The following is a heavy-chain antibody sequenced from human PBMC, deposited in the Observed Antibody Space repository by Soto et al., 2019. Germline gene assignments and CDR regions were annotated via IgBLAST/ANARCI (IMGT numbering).Heavy chain of an antibody. J-gene: IGHJ5*02. D-gene: IGHD3-3*01. V-gene: IGHV4-39*01. CDR1: GGSISSSSYY. Sequence: SETLSLTCTVSGGSISSSSYYWGWIRQPPGKGLEWIGSIYYSGSTYYNPSLKSRVTISVDSSKNQFSLKLSSVTAADTAVYYCARPNDFWSGNNWFDPWGQGTLVTVSS. CDR3: ARPNDFWSGNNWFDP. CDR2: IYYSGST.